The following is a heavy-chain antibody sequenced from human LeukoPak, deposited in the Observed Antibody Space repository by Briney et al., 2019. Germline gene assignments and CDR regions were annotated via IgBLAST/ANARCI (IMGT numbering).Heavy chain of an antibody. CDR1: GDPSSSYSDY. J-gene: IGHJ4*02. CDR3: AREYSGFDY. D-gene: IGHD5-12*01. V-gene: IGHV4-61*01. Sequence: AETLSLTCTVSGDPSSSYSDYTNYKWTWIRQPPGKGLEWIGYVYYSGSTNYNPSLKSRVTISVDTSKNQFSLKLTSVTAADTAVYYCAREYSGFDYWGQGTLVTVSS. CDR2: VYYSGST.